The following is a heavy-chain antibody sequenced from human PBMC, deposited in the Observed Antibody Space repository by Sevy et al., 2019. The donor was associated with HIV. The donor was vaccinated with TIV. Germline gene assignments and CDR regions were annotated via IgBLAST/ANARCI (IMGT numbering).Heavy chain of an antibody. D-gene: IGHD2-21*01. CDR1: GGTFSSYG. V-gene: IGHV1-69*13. J-gene: IGHJ4*02. CDR3: WGGGGHCWDYFGY. Sequence: ASVKVSCKASGGTFSSYGISWVRQAPGQGLEWMGGIIPILGTVNYAQKFQGRVTITADESTKTAYMELSSLRSEDTAVYYWWGGGGHCWDYFGYLGQETLVTGSS. CDR2: IIPILGTV.